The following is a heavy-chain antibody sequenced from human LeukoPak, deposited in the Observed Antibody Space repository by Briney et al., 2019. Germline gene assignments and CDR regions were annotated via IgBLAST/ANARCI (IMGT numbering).Heavy chain of an antibody. CDR1: GFTFSSYA. J-gene: IGHJ4*02. CDR2: ISGSGGGT. V-gene: IGHV3-23*01. D-gene: IGHD5/OR15-5a*01. CDR3: AKERGSTYYFDY. Sequence: GGSLRLSCAASGFTFSSYAMSWVRQAPGKGLEWVSAISGSGGGTYYADSVKGRFAISRDNSKNTLYLQMNSLRAEDTAVYYCAKERGSTYYFDYWGQGTLVTVSS.